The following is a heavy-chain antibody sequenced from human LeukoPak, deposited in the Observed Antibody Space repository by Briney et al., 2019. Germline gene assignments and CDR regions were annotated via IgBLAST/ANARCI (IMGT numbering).Heavy chain of an antibody. CDR3: AKSLGLGNIVVVPAAALGLGYMDV. V-gene: IGHV3-30*18. D-gene: IGHD2-2*01. Sequence: PGGSLRLSCAASGFTFSSYWMSWVRQAPGKGLEWVAVMSFDEGTTYYADSVKGRFTISRDNSKNTLYLQMNSLRAEDTAVYYCAKSLGLGNIVVVPAAALGLGYMDVWGKGTTVTISS. CDR2: MSFDEGTT. J-gene: IGHJ6*03. CDR1: GFTFSSYW.